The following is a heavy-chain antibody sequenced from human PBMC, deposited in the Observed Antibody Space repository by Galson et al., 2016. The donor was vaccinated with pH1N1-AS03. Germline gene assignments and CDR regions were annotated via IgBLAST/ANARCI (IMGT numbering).Heavy chain of an antibody. Sequence: SLRLSCAASGFTFGNYIMNWVRQAPGKGLAWVSSISSSSSYIYSADSVKGRFTISRDNAKNSLYLQMNSLRAEDTAVYYCARGPAGTFDYWGQGTLVTVSS. D-gene: IGHD6-13*01. CDR2: ISSSSSYI. CDR3: ARGPAGTFDY. CDR1: GFTFGNYI. V-gene: IGHV3-21*01. J-gene: IGHJ4*02.